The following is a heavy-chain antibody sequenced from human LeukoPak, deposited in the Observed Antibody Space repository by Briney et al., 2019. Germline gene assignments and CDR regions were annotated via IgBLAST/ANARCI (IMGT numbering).Heavy chain of an antibody. CDR2: IIFSGGST. V-gene: IGHV3-23*01. CDR1: GFTFSNYA. CDR3: AKLRSNSAWDAFDV. D-gene: IGHD2/OR15-2a*01. Sequence: GGSLRLSCAASGFTFSNYAFTCVRQAPGKGLRWVSTIIFSGGSTYYADSVKGRFTISRDNSNNTVYLQMNSLRAEDTAIYYCAKLRSNSAWDAFDVWGHGTMVTVSS. J-gene: IGHJ3*01.